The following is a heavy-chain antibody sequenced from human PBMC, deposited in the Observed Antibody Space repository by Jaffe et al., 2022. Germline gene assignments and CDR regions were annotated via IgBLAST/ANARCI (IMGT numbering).Heavy chain of an antibody. CDR1: GFTVSSNY. V-gene: IGHV3-66*02. Sequence: EVQLVESGGGLVQPGGSLRLSCAASGFTVSSNYMSWVRQAPGKGLEWVSVIYSGGSTYYADSVKGRFTISRDNSKNTLYLQMNSLRAEDTAVYYCARKRLAAAGTTWFDPWGQGTLVTVSS. D-gene: IGHD6-13*01. J-gene: IGHJ5*02. CDR3: ARKRLAAAGTTWFDP. CDR2: IYSGGST.